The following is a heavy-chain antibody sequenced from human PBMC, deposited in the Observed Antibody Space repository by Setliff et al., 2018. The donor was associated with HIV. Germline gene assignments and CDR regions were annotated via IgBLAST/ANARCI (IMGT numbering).Heavy chain of an antibody. CDR2: ISSSSTTV. J-gene: IGHJ6*03. V-gene: IGHV3-48*01. Sequence: GGSLRLSCEASGFTFSNYWMHWVRQAPGKGLEWVSYISSSSTTVYYADSVKGRFTISRDNAKNSLYLQMNSLRAEDTAVYYCARRTTGYMDVWGKGTTVTVSS. CDR3: ARRTTGYMDV. D-gene: IGHD1-7*01. CDR1: GFTFSNYW.